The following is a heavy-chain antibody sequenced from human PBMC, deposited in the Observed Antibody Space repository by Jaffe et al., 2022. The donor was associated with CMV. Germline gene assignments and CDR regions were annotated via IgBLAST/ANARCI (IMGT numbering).Heavy chain of an antibody. CDR1: GYTFTSYA. J-gene: IGHJ2*01. CDR2: INAGNGNT. CDR3: ARDRVGATKMVDWYFDL. Sequence: QVQLVQSGAEVKKPGASVKVSCKASGYTFTSYAMHWVRQAPGQRLEWMGWINAGNGNTKYSQKFQGRVTITRDTSASTAYMELSSLRSEDTAVYYCARDRVGATKMVDWYFDLWGRGTLVTVSS. D-gene: IGHD1-26*01. V-gene: IGHV1-3*01.